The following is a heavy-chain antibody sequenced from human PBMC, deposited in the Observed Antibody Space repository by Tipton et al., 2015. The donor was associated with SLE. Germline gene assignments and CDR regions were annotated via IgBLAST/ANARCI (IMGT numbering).Heavy chain of an antibody. CDR3: ARSTNGKFDY. J-gene: IGHJ4*02. Sequence: SLRLSCAASGFTFSRYWIQWVRQIPGKGLVWVSRINSDGSTTSYPDSVKGRFTISRDNAKNTVYLQMNSLRTEDTAVYFCARSTNGKFDYWGQGTLVTVSS. D-gene: IGHD2-8*01. CDR2: INSDGSTT. CDR1: GFTFSRYW. V-gene: IGHV3-74*01.